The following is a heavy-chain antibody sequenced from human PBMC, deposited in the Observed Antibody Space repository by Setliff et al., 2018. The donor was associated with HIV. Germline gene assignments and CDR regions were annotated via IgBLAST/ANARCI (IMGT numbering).Heavy chain of an antibody. D-gene: IGHD3-9*01. J-gene: IGHJ4*02. CDR1: GDSISSSAYY. CDR2: MHNSGST. CDR3: ARAFYGISAGYYYFDV. V-gene: IGHV4-39*06. Sequence: SETLSLTCTVSGDSISSSAYYWGWIRQPPGKGLEWIGSMHNSGSTYYNPSVKSRVTISVDTSKNQFALKLTSVTAADTAVYYCARAFYGISAGYYYFDVWGQGALVTVSS.